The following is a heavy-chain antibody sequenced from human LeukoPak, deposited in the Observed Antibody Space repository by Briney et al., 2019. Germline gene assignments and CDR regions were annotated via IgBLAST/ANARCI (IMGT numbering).Heavy chain of an antibody. J-gene: IGHJ5*02. CDR2: IYYSGST. CDR3: ARHYLSSSWFLRPANWFDP. CDR1: GGSISSSSYY. V-gene: IGHV4-39*01. Sequence: SETLSLTCTVSGGSISSSSYYWGWIRQPPGKGLEWIGSIYYSGSTYYNPSLKSRVTISVDTSKNQSSLKLSSVTAADTAVYYCARHYLSSSWFLRPANWFDPWGQGTLVTVSS. D-gene: IGHD6-13*01.